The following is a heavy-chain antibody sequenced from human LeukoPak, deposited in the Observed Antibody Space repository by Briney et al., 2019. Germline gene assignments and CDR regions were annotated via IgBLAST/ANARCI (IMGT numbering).Heavy chain of an antibody. Sequence: ASVKVSCNASGYTFTSYAMHWVRQAPGQRLEWMGWINAGNGNTKYSQKFQGRVTITRDTSASTAYMELSSLRSEDTAVYYCARYSGSYYFYFDYWGQGTLVTVSS. CDR2: INAGNGNT. CDR3: ARYSGSYYFYFDY. CDR1: GYTFTSYA. D-gene: IGHD1-26*01. J-gene: IGHJ4*02. V-gene: IGHV1-3*01.